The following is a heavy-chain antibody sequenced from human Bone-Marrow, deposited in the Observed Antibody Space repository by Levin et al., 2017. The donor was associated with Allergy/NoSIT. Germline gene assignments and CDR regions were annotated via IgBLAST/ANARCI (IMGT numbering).Heavy chain of an antibody. CDR2: IYSSGRTTY. CDR1: GDSITRSY. D-gene: IGHD5-12*01. CDR3: AGLLSAYDPLDS. V-gene: IGHV4-59*08. J-gene: IGHJ4*02. Sequence: SQTLSLTCTVSGDSITRSYWSWIRQPPGKGLEWIGYIYSSGRTTYKYNPSIKSRATILLDTSKNQFSLKLTAVTASDTAVYYCAGLLSAYDPLDSWGQGTLVTVSS.